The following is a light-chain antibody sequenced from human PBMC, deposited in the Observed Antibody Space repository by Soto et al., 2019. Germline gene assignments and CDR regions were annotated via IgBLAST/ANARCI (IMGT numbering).Light chain of an antibody. CDR1: QSVSSTL. CDR2: GVS. V-gene: IGKV3-20*01. J-gene: IGKJ1*01. Sequence: ELVLTQSPVALSLSSGERATLSCRASQSVSSTLLTWYQQKPGQAPRLLIYGVSSRATGIPDRLSGSGCGTDFTLTISRVEPEDFAVYFCQHYGDSSWTFGQGSRVEIK. CDR3: QHYGDSSWT.